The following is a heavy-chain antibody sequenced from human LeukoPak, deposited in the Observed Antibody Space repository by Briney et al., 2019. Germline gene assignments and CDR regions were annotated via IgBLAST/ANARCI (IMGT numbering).Heavy chain of an antibody. J-gene: IGHJ3*02. CDR2: ISHIGRT. CDR1: GDSFSSDY. CDR3: ARDLVTVTKGFDI. D-gene: IGHD4-17*01. V-gene: IGHV4-59*01. Sequence: SETLSPTCAVSGDSFSSDYWTWIRQSPGTGLEWIGYISHIGRTNYNPSLKSRVTISIDTSKNQFSLKLRSVTAADTAVYYCARDLVTVTKGFDIWGQGTMVSVSS.